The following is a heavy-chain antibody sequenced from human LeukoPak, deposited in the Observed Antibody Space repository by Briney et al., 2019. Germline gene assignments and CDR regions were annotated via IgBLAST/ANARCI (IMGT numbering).Heavy chain of an antibody. V-gene: IGHV1-69*04. D-gene: IGHD3-10*01. J-gene: IGHJ6*02. Sequence: ASVKVSCTASGCTFSSYAISWVRQAPGQGLEWMGRIIPILGIANYAQKFQGRVTITADKSTSTAYMKMSSLRSEDTAVYYCASLGSYYNQYYYYGMDVWGQGTTVTVSS. CDR1: GCTFSSYA. CDR3: ASLGSYYNQYYYYGMDV. CDR2: IIPILGIA.